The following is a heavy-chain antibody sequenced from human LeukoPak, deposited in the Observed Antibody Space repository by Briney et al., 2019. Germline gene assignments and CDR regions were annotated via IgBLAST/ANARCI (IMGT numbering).Heavy chain of an antibody. D-gene: IGHD1-26*01. CDR3: ARKYSGTNPFDY. CDR1: GFTFSSSA. Sequence: GGSLRLSCAASGFTFSSSAMSWVRQAPGKGLEWVSAISNNGGYTYYADSVQGRFTISRDLSKNTLYLQMNSLRAEDTALYYCARKYSGTNPFDYWGQGTLVTVSS. J-gene: IGHJ4*02. CDR2: ISNNGGYT. V-gene: IGHV3-23*01.